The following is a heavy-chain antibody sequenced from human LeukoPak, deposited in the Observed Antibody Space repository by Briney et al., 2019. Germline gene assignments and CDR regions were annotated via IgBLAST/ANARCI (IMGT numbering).Heavy chain of an antibody. Sequence: SETLSLTCTVSGGSISSYYWSWIRQPPGKGLEWIGYIYYSGSTNYNPSLKSRVTISVDTSKNQFSLKLSSVTAADTAVYYCARDCSSGYLNWFDPWGLGTLVTVSS. V-gene: IGHV4-59*12. CDR1: GGSISSYY. CDR2: IYYSGST. J-gene: IGHJ5*02. CDR3: ARDCSSGYLNWFDP. D-gene: IGHD3-22*01.